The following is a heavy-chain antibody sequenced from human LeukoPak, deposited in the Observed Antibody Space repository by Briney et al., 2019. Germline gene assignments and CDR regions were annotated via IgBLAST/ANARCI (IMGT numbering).Heavy chain of an antibody. V-gene: IGHV1-69*04. CDR2: IIPILSLT. D-gene: IGHD3-22*01. CDR1: GGTFSSYA. CDR3: ARDGMYYYDSRAPLDY. J-gene: IGHJ4*01. Sequence: GASVTVSCKASGGTFSSYAFSWVRQAPGQGLEWMGRIIPILSLTNYTQKFQGRLTITADKSTSTAYMELGSLTSEDTAVYYCARDGMYYYDSRAPLDYWGHGTLVTVSS.